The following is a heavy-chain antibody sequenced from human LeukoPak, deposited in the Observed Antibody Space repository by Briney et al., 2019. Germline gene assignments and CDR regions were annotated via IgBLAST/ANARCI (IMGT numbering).Heavy chain of an antibody. CDR2: IRAYNGDT. CDR3: ARVPSNTSGWYVYLDY. D-gene: IGHD6-19*01. J-gene: IGHJ4*02. V-gene: IGHV1-18*04. CDR1: GYTFNIHS. Sequence: ASVKVSCKASGYTFNIHSIVWVRQAPGQGLEWMGWIRAYNGDTKYAEKLQGRVTMTTDTSTRTAYMELRSLRSDDTAGYDCARVPSNTSGWYVYLDYWGQGTLVTVSS.